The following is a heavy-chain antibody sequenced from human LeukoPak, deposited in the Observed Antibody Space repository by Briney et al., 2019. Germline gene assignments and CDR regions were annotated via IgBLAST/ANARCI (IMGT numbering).Heavy chain of an antibody. CDR2: IYYSGST. J-gene: IGHJ4*02. V-gene: IGHV4-59*08. CDR1: GGSISSYY. D-gene: IGHD6-13*01. Sequence: SETLSLTCTVSGGSISSYYWSWIRQPPGKGLEWIGYIYYSGSTNYNPSLKSRVTMSVDTSKNQFSLKLSSVTAADTAVYYCARHSSSWHHAFDYWGQGTLVTVSS. CDR3: ARHSSSWHHAFDY.